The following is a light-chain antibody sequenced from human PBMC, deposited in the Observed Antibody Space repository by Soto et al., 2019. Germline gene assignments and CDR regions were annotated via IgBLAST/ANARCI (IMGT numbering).Light chain of an antibody. CDR2: DAS. Sequence: DIQMTQSPSTLSASVGDRVTITCRASQSISSWLAWYQQKPGKAPKLLIYDASSLESGVQSRLSGSGSGTKFTLTISSLQPDDFAVYFCQKYSDWPITLGQVTRLEIK. J-gene: IGKJ5*01. V-gene: IGKV1-5*01. CDR1: QSISSW. CDR3: QKYSDWPIT.